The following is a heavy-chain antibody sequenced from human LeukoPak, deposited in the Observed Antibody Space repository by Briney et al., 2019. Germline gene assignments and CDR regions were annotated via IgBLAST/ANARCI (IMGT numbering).Heavy chain of an antibody. Sequence: SETLSLTSAVSGGSINGYYWSWIRQPPGKGLESIGYISYSGTTHHNPSLKSRVTISLAPSTNKFLLKLSSVTAADPAVYYCARGSGGWFHLWGQGTLLTVS. V-gene: IGHV4-59*01. CDR2: ISYSGTT. CDR3: ARGSGGWFHL. D-gene: IGHD1-26*01. J-gene: IGHJ5*02. CDR1: GGSINGYY.